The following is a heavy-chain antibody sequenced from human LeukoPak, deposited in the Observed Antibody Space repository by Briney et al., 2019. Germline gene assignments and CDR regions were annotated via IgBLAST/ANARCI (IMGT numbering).Heavy chain of an antibody. CDR2: IYSGGST. D-gene: IGHD2-2*02. V-gene: IGHV3-66*02. J-gene: IGHJ3*02. Sequence: GGSLRLSCAASGFTVGSNYMSWVRQAPGKGLEWVSVIYSGGSTYYADSVKGRFTISRDNSKNTLYLQMNSLRAEDTAVYYCAREAYTEWPYLDAFDIWGQGTMVTVSS. CDR1: GFTVGSNY. CDR3: AREAYTEWPYLDAFDI.